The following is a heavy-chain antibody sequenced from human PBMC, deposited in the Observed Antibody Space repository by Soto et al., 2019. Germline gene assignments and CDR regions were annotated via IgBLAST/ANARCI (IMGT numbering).Heavy chain of an antibody. D-gene: IGHD6-13*01. J-gene: IGHJ4*02. CDR1: GGSISSSSYY. CDR3: ARGPPAPLVRRGGLYYFDY. V-gene: IGHV4-39*01. Sequence: SETLSLTCTVSGGSISSSSYYWGWIRQPPGKGLEWIGSIYYSGSTYYNPSLKSRVTISVDTSKNQFSLKLSSVTAADTAVYYCARGPPAPLVRRGGLYYFDYWGQGTLVTVSS. CDR2: IYYSGST.